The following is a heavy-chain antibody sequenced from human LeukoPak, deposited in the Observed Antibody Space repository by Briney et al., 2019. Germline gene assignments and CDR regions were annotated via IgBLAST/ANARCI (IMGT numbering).Heavy chain of an antibody. CDR1: GGTFSSYA. D-gene: IGHD1-26*01. J-gene: IGHJ4*02. CDR3: ARARSQWGAGSL. CDR2: IIPIFGTA. V-gene: IGHV1-69*06. Sequence: ASVKVSCKASGGTFSSYAISWVRQAPGQGLEWMGGIIPIFGTANYAQKFQGRVTITADKSTSTAYMELRSLRSDDTAVYYCARARSQWGAGSLWGQGTLVTVSS.